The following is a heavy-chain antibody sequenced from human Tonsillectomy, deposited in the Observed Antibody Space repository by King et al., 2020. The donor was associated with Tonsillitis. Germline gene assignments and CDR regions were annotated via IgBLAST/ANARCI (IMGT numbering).Heavy chain of an antibody. J-gene: IGHJ3*02. Sequence: VQLVESGGGLVKPGGSLRLSCAASAFTFSDYYMNWIRQAPGKGLEWVSYISSSSSYTNYADSVKGRFTISRDNAKNSLYLQMNSLRAEDTAVYYCARDSRTDQEGDAFDIWGQGTMVTVSS. CDR2: ISSSSSYT. CDR1: AFTFSDYY. CDR3: ARDSRTDQEGDAFDI. V-gene: IGHV3-11*06.